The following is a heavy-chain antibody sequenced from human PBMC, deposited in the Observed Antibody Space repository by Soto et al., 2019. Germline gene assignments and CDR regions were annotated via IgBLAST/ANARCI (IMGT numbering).Heavy chain of an antibody. V-gene: IGHV1-69*12. Sequence: QVQLVQSGAEVKKPGSSVKVSCKASGGTFSSYAISWVRQAPGQGLEWMGGIIPIFGTANYAQKFQGRVTITADDSTSTAYMELSSVRSEDTAVYYCATSVKPSPAGGYYFDYWGKGTLVTVSS. D-gene: IGHD3-16*01. CDR1: GGTFSSYA. J-gene: IGHJ4*02. CDR3: ATSVKPSPAGGYYFDY. CDR2: IIPIFGTA.